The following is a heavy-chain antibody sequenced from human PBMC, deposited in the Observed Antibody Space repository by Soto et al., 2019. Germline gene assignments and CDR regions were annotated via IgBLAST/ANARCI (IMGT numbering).Heavy chain of an antibody. CDR2: IYYSGST. V-gene: IGHV4-30-4*01. D-gene: IGHD3-16*02. Sequence: PSETLSLTCAVSGGSISSGDYYWSWIRQPPGKGLEWIGYIYYSGSTYYNPSLKSRVTISIDTSKNQFSLKLSSVTAADTAVYYCARANGDDYVWGSYRRFDSWGQGTLVTVSS. J-gene: IGHJ5*01. CDR1: GGSISSGDYY. CDR3: ARANGDDYVWGSYRRFDS.